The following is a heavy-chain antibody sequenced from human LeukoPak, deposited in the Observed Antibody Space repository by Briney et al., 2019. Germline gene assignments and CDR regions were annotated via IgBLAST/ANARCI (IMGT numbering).Heavy chain of an antibody. J-gene: IGHJ4*02. CDR3: ARALATLTYEGY. D-gene: IGHD3-3*01. CDR2: ISGSNSYI. Sequence: GGYLRLSCEASGFTFSSYTMQWIRQAPGKGLEWVSSISGSNSYIFYADSVKGRFTVSRDNAKDSLYLQMNSLRAEDTAVYYCARALATLTYEGYWGQGTLVTVSS. CDR1: GFTFSSYT. V-gene: IGHV3-21*01.